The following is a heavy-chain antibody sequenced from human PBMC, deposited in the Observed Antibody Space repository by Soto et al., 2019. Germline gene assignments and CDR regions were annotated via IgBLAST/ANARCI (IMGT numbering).Heavy chain of an antibody. V-gene: IGHV1-18*01. CDR2: ISAYSGNT. D-gene: IGHD2-2*01. CDR1: GYTLTSYA. CDR3: AREDRDRETGLVPAAIDGMDV. J-gene: IGHJ6*02. Sequence: SVKGSCKASGYTLTSYAISWVRQAPGQGLEWMGWISAYSGNTNYAQKLQGRVTMTTDTSTNTAYMELRSLRSDDTAVYYCAREDRDRETGLVPAAIDGMDVWGQGPTVTVSS.